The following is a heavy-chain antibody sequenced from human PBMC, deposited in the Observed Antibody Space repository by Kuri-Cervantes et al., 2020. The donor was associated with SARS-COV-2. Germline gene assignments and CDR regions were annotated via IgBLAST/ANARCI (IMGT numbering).Heavy chain of an antibody. CDR2: ISHDGTNK. J-gene: IGHJ4*02. D-gene: IGHD4-17*01. CDR3: ALYGDYYY. Sequence: GESLKISCAASGFTFSSYGMHWVRQAPGKGLEWVAVISHDGTNKDYADSLKGLFTISRDNSKNTLYLQMNSLRAEDTAVYYCALYGDYYYWGQGTLVTVSS. V-gene: IGHV3-30*03. CDR1: GFTFSSYG.